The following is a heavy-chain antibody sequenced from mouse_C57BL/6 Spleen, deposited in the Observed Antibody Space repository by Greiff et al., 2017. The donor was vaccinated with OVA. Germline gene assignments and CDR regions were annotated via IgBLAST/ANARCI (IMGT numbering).Heavy chain of an antibody. CDR1: GFTFSDYG. J-gene: IGHJ1*03. Sequence: EVMLVESGGGLVKPGGSLKLSCAASGFTFSDYGMHWVRQAPEKGLEWVAYISSGSSTIYYADTVKCRFTISRDNAKNTLFLQMTSLRSEDTAMYYCARRYYGSSYWYFDVWGTGTTVTVSS. CDR3: ARRYYGSSYWYFDV. V-gene: IGHV5-17*01. D-gene: IGHD1-1*01. CDR2: ISSGSSTI.